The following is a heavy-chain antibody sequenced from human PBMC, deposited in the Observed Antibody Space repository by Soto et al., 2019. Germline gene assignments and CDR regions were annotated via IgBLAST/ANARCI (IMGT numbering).Heavy chain of an antibody. D-gene: IGHD6-13*01. J-gene: IGHJ5*02. CDR2: IIPIFGTA. Sequence: SVKVSCKASGYAFTAYYMHWVRQAPGQGLEWMGGIIPIFGTANYAQKFQGRVTITADESTSTAYMELSSLRSEDTAVYYCSSHSSSWYSWFDPWGQGTLGTVSS. CDR1: GYAFTAYY. V-gene: IGHV1-69*13. CDR3: SSHSSSWYSWFDP.